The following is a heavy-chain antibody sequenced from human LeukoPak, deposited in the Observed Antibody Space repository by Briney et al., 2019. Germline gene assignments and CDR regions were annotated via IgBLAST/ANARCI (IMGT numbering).Heavy chain of an antibody. V-gene: IGHV3-53*01. J-gene: IGHJ4*02. CDR3: ARDGGPYYYDSNGYSDFDY. CDR2: IYSGGST. Sequence: PGGSLRLSCAASGFTVSSNYMSWVRQAPGKGLEWVSVIYSGGSTYYADSVKGRFTISRDNAKNSLYLQMNSLRAEDTAVYYCARDGGPYYYDSNGYSDFDYWGQGTLVTVSS. CDR1: GFTVSSNY. D-gene: IGHD3-22*01.